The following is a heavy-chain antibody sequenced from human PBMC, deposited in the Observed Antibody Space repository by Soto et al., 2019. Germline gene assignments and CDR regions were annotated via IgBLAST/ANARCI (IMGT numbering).Heavy chain of an antibody. V-gene: IGHV4-39*01. D-gene: IGHD3-3*02. J-gene: IGHJ4*02. CDR1: GSSINSSGYY. CDR2: MFYGVST. CDR3: ARLPSRHLVDY. Sequence: SETLSLTCTVSGSSINSSGYYWGWIRQPPGKGLEWIGSMFYGVSTYYNPSLKSRVTVSADTSKNQFSLNLRSVTAADTAVYYCARLPSRHLVDYWGQGTLVTSPQ.